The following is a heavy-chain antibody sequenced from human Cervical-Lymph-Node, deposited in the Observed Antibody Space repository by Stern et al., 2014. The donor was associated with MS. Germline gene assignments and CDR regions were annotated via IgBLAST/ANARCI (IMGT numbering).Heavy chain of an antibody. J-gene: IGHJ4*02. CDR2: ISYDGNPK. CDR1: GFTFTSYA. Sequence: VQLVESGGGVVQPGRSLRVSCATAGFTFTSYAMNWVRQAPGKGLAWVAVISYDGNPKYYSDSVKCRFTISRDNSKNTLYLQMSSLRAEDTAVYYCVRERSSRGFDYWGQGSLVTVSS. CDR3: VRERSSRGFDY. V-gene: IGHV3-30-3*01. D-gene: IGHD5/OR15-5a*01.